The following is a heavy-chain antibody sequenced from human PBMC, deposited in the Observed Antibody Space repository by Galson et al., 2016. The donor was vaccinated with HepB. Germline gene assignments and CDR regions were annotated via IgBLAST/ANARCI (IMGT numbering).Heavy chain of an antibody. CDR3: AKTSGSYYFNAFDI. Sequence: SLRLSCAASGFTFNTYSMHWVRQTPGKGLEWVAVISYDGSNKYYADSVKGRFTISRDNSKNTLYLQMNSLRAEDTAVYYCAKTSGSYYFNAFDIWGQGTMVTVSS. CDR2: ISYDGSNK. D-gene: IGHD1-26*01. J-gene: IGHJ3*02. V-gene: IGHV3-30*18. CDR1: GFTFNTYS.